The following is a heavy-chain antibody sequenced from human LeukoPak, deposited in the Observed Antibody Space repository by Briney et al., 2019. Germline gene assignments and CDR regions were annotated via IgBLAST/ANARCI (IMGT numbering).Heavy chain of an antibody. CDR3: ARDRHYHRYYDSSGYPPPLGY. CDR2: INPSGGST. CDR1: GYTFTSYY. Sequence: ASVKVSCKASGYTFTSYYMHWVRQAPGQGLEWMGIINPSGGSTSYAQKFQGRVTMTRDMSTSTVYMELSSLRSEDTAVYYCARDRHYHRYYDSSGYPPPLGYWGQGTLVTVSS. J-gene: IGHJ4*02. V-gene: IGHV1-46*01. D-gene: IGHD3-22*01.